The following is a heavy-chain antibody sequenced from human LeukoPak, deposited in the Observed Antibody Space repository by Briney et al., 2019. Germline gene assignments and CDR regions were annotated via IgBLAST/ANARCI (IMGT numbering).Heavy chain of an antibody. Sequence: PGGSLRLSCVASGFAFSTYWMTWVRQAPGKGLEWVANIKQDGGEQFYVDSVKGRFTISRDNAKNSLYLQMNSLRAEDTAVYYCARDGGDSGYDLFDYWGQGTLVTVSS. CDR3: ARDGGDSGYDLFDY. J-gene: IGHJ4*02. V-gene: IGHV3-7*05. CDR1: GFAFSTYW. D-gene: IGHD5-12*01. CDR2: IKQDGGEQ.